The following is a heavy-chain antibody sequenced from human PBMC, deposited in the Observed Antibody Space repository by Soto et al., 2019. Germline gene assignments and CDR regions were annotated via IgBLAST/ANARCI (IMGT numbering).Heavy chain of an antibody. V-gene: IGHV1-2*02. CDR3: ARVNYSAARGSRFDI. J-gene: IGHJ3*02. Sequence: AVKVSCKASGYTFTGYYMHWVRQAPGQGLEWMGWINPNSGGTNYAQKFQGRVTMTRDTSISTAYMELSRLRSDDTAVYYCARVNYSAARGSRFDIWGQGTMVIVSS. CDR1: GYTFTGYY. D-gene: IGHD6-13*01. CDR2: INPNSGGT.